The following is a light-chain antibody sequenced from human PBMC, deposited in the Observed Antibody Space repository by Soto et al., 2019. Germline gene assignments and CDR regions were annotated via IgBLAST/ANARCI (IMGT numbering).Light chain of an antibody. CDR1: SSDVGAYDR. Sequence: QSALTQPASVSGSPGQSITISCTGTSSDVGAYDRVSWYQQQPGKAPKLLISEVANRPSGVSDRFSGSKSGNTASLTIFGLHEDDDAFYFCSSRSRIISWVFGGGTQLTVL. CDR2: EVA. CDR3: SSRSRIISWV. V-gene: IGLV2-14*01. J-gene: IGLJ3*02.